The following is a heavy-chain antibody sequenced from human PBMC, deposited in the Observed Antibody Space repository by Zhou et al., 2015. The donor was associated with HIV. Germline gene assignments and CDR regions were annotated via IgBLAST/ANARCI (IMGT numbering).Heavy chain of an antibody. CDR3: ASSPIVYHAFGVVISAPHYYGMDV. D-gene: IGHD3-3*01. CDR1: GYTFTSYY. Sequence: QVQLVQSGAEVKKPGASVKVSCKASGYTFTSYYMHWVRQAPGQGLEWMGIINPSGGSTSYAQKFQGRVTMTRDTSTSTVYMELSSLRSEDTAVYYCASSPIVYHAFGVVISAPHYYGMDVWGQGTTVTVSS. CDR2: INPSGGST. V-gene: IGHV1-46*01. J-gene: IGHJ6*02.